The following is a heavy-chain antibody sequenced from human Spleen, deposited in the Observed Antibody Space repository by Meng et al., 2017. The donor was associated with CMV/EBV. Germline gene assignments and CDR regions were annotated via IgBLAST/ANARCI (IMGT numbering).Heavy chain of an antibody. CDR1: GFTFSTYA. CDR3: AKDRTEGSWYYFDY. D-gene: IGHD6-13*01. CDR2: ISGSGGST. Sequence: ASGFTFSTYAMSWVRQTPGKGLEWVSGISGSGGSTFYADSVKGRFAISRDNFKNTLYLQMNSLRAEDTAVYYCAKDRTEGSWYYFDYWGQGTLVTVSS. V-gene: IGHV3-23*01. J-gene: IGHJ4*02.